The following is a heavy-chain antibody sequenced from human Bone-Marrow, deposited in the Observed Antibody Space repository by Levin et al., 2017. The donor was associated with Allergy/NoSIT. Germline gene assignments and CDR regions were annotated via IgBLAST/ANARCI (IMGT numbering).Heavy chain of an antibody. CDR1: GFTFSDYY. D-gene: IGHD3-10*01. V-gene: IGHV3-11*05. CDR2: ITTSGTYT. Sequence: SCTASGFTFSDYYMTWIRQAPGKGLEWVSYITTSGTYTSNADSVKGRFTISRDNAKNSLYLQMNSLRADDTATYYCARDRSGSYFWFWGQGTLVTVSS. J-gene: IGHJ4*02. CDR3: ARDRSGSYFWF.